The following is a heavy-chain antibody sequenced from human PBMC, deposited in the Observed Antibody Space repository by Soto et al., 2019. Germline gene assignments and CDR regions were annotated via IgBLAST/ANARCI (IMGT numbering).Heavy chain of an antibody. D-gene: IGHD3-3*01. Sequence: WGSLVLSCAASVFTFPIYGMPWVRQSPGKGLDWVSSISGSAGSTYYADFVKGRFTISRDNSKNTVYLQMNSLSAEDTAVYYCAKDSLSIYDFWSGTGNWFDPWGQGTLVTVSS. CDR3: AKDSLSIYDFWSGTGNWFDP. V-gene: IGHV3-23*01. CDR2: ISGSAGST. J-gene: IGHJ5*02. CDR1: VFTFPIYG.